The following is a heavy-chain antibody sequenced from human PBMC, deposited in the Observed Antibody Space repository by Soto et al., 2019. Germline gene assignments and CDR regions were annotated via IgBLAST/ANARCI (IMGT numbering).Heavy chain of an antibody. CDR2: IKSKTDGGTT. Sequence: SVSNAWMNWVRQAPGKGLEWVGRIKSKTDGGTTDYAEPVKGRFTISRDDSKNTLYLQMNSLKTEDTPVYYCTTDGGSRDYWGQGTLVTVSS. V-gene: IGHV3-15*07. CDR1: SVSNAW. CDR3: TTDGGSRDY. J-gene: IGHJ4*02. D-gene: IGHD3-16*01.